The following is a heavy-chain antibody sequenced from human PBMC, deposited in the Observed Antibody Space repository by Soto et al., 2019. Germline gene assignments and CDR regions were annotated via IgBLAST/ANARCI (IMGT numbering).Heavy chain of an antibody. J-gene: IGHJ5*02. CDR1: GFTFSSYA. CDR3: ARDFESRFDP. Sequence: TGGSLRLSCAASGFTFSSYAIHGVRQAPGKGLEWVAVIWYDGSEKYYADSVKGRFTISRDNSKNTLYLQMSSLRAEDTAVYFCARDFESRFDPWGQGALVTVSS. CDR2: IWYDGSEK. D-gene: IGHD3-9*01. V-gene: IGHV3-33*01.